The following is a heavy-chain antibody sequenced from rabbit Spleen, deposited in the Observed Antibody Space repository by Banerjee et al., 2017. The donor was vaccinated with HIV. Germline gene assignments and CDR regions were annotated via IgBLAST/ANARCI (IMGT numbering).Heavy chain of an antibody. J-gene: IGHJ4*01. Sequence: QSLEESGGGLVQPEGSLTLTCTASGVSFSDNSYMCWVRQAPGKGLEWIGYIDPVFGITYYANWVNGRFSISRENAQNTVLLQMTSLTAADTATYFCARDGAGGSYFALWGPGTLVTVS. CDR1: GVSFSDNSY. D-gene: IGHD8-1*01. V-gene: IGHV1S40*01. CDR3: ARDGAGGSYFAL. CDR2: IDPVFGIT.